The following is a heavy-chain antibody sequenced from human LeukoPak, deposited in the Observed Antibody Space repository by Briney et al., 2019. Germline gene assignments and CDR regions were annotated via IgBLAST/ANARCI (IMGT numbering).Heavy chain of an antibody. D-gene: IGHD2-2*01. CDR2: IVPISGIA. V-gene: IGHV1-69*13. CDR1: GGTFSSHA. J-gene: IGHJ6*03. CDR3: ARGLQYQLFKALRYYYMDV. Sequence: AVKVSCKASGGTFSSHAIAWVRQAPGQGPEWMGGIVPISGIADYAQKFQGRVTITADESTSTAYMELRSLTSDDTAVYYCARGLQYQLFKALRYYYMDVWGEGTTVTVSS.